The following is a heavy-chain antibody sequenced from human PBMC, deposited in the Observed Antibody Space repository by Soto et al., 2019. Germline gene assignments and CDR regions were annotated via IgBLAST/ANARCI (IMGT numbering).Heavy chain of an antibody. CDR3: ARGSGSLYYFHY. V-gene: IGHV3-53*01. J-gene: IGHJ4*02. CDR2: IYSGGTT. CDR1: GFNVSTNY. Sequence: GVLRLSCAASGFNVSTNYMTWVRQAPGKGLEWVSVIYSGGTTYYADSVKGRFIISRDNFKNTLYPQMNNLRAEDTALYYCARGSGSLYYFHYWGQGTLVTVSS. D-gene: IGHD1-26*01.